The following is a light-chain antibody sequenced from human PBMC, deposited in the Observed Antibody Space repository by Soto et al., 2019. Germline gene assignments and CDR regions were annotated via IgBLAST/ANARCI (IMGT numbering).Light chain of an antibody. V-gene: IGLV2-14*01. CDR2: EVS. CDR3: SSYTSSSTRLYV. J-gene: IGLJ1*01. CDR1: SSDVGGYNY. Sequence: QSVLTQPASVSGSPGQSITISCTGTSSDVGGYNYVSWYQQHPGKAPKLMIYEVSNRPSGVSNRFSGSKSGNTASLTISGLQAEDEDDYYCSSYTSSSTRLYVFGTGTKVTV.